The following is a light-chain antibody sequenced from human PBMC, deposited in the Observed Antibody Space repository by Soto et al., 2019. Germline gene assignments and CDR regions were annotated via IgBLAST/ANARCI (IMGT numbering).Light chain of an antibody. CDR3: QQYYITPPTT. CDR2: WAS. V-gene: IGKV4-1*01. J-gene: IGKJ4*01. Sequence: DIVMTQSPDSLAASLGERATINCKSSQSVLYSSNNKNYLAWYQQKPGQPPKLLIYWASTRESGVPDRFSGSGSGTDFTLTISSLQAEDVAVYYCQQYYITPPTTFGGGTKVEIK. CDR1: QSVLYSSNNKNY.